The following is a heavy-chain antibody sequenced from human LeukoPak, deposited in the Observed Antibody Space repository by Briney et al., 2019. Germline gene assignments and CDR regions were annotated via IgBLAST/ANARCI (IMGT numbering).Heavy chain of an antibody. CDR3: ARVPPPSSTSFTFDY. CDR1: GFTFSSYW. D-gene: IGHD2-2*01. V-gene: IGHV3-74*01. Sequence: GGSLRLSCAASGFTFSSYWMQWVRQAPGKGLVWVSRINSDGSSTSYADSVKGRFTISRDNAKNTLYLQMNSLRAEDTAVYYCARVPPPSSTSFTFDYWGQGTLVTVSS. CDR2: INSDGSST. J-gene: IGHJ4*02.